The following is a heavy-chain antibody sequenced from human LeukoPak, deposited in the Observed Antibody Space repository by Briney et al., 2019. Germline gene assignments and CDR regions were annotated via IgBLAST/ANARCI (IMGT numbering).Heavy chain of an antibody. CDR1: GYTFSSYG. J-gene: IGHJ3*02. Sequence: GASVKVSCKASGYTFSSYGISWVRQAPGQGLEWMGGIIPIFGTANYAQKFQGRVTITADESTSTAYMELSSLRSEDTAVHYCARGYLRYSSGWYSGNDAFDIWGQGTMVTVSS. D-gene: IGHD6-19*01. CDR2: IIPIFGTA. V-gene: IGHV1-69*13. CDR3: ARGYLRYSSGWYSGNDAFDI.